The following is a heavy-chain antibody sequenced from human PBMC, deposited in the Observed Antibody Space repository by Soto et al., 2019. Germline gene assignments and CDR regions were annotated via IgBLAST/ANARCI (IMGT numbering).Heavy chain of an antibody. CDR1: SGSISTYH. Sequence: SETLALTCTVSSGSISTYHWSWIRQPPGKGLEWIGYIYYSGSTNYNPSLKSRVTLSVDTSKNQFSLKLSSVTAADTAVYYCARLNYDILTGRYYGIDVWGQGTTVTVSS. J-gene: IGHJ6*02. CDR2: IYYSGST. D-gene: IGHD3-9*01. V-gene: IGHV4-59*01. CDR3: ARLNYDILTGRYYGIDV.